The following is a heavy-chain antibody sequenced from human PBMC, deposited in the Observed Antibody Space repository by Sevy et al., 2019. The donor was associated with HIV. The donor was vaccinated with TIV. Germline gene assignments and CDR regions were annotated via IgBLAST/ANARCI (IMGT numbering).Heavy chain of an antibody. D-gene: IGHD4-17*01. CDR2: IRSEVYGGTT. V-gene: IGHV3-49*03. J-gene: IGHJ4*02. Sequence: GGYLRLSCTASGFTFGEYSMSWFRQAPGKGLEWVSFIRSEVYGGTTEYAASVKGRFTISRDDSKSIAYLQMSSLKTEDTAVYYCTRGRRVYADYGVDYWGQGTLVTVSS. CDR1: GFTFGEYS. CDR3: TRGRRVYADYGVDY.